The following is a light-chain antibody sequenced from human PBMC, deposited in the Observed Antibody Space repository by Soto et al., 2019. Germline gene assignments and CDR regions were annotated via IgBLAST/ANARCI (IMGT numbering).Light chain of an antibody. J-gene: IGKJ1*01. CDR3: QQYYSTLRT. CDR1: QGISSY. V-gene: IGKV1-8*01. CDR2: AAS. Sequence: IQMTQSPSSLSASVGDRVTITCRASQGISSYLAWYQQKPGKAPKLLIYAASTLQSGVPSRFSGSGSGTDFTLTISCLQSEDFATYYCQQYYSTLRTFGQGTKVDIK.